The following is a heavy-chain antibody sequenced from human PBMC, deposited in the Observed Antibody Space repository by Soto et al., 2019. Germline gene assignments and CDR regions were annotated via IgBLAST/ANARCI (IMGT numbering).Heavy chain of an antibody. CDR1: GGSTSDSNYY. V-gene: IGHV4-31*01. Sequence: QVQLQESGPGLVKPSQTLSLICAVSGGSTSDSNYYWNWIRQHPGKGLEWIGYIYQSGITQYNPSLKSLFTISVDTSKNQLSLKLSSVTAADTAVYYCARGTALGGVTTGPFDYWGQGTLVTVAS. J-gene: IGHJ4*01. D-gene: IGHD4-17*01. CDR3: ARGTALGGVTTGPFDY. CDR2: IYQSGIT.